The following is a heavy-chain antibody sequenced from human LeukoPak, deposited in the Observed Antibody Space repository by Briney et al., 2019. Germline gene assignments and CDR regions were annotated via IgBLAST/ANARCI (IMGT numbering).Heavy chain of an antibody. D-gene: IGHD6-13*01. J-gene: IGHJ4*02. CDR2: IRYDGSNK. Sequence: ETGGSLRLSCAASGFTFSSYGMHWVRQAPGKGLEWVAFIRYDGSNKYYADSVKGRFTISRDNSKNTLYLQMNSLRAEDTAVYYCAKDYRSKQQLVHDLGDYWGQGTLVTVSS. V-gene: IGHV3-30*02. CDR3: AKDYRSKQQLVHDLGDY. CDR1: GFTFSSYG.